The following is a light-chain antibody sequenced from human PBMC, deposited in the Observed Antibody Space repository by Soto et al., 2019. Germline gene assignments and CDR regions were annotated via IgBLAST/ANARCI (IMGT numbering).Light chain of an antibody. CDR3: QQRSNWPST. Sequence: EIVLTQSPVTLSLSPGERATLSCRASQSVSSDLAWYQQKPGQAPRLLISDASNRATGIPARFSGSGSGTDFTLTISSLEPEDFAVYYCQQRSNWPSTFGGGTKVEIK. J-gene: IGKJ4*01. CDR1: QSVSSD. CDR2: DAS. V-gene: IGKV3-11*01.